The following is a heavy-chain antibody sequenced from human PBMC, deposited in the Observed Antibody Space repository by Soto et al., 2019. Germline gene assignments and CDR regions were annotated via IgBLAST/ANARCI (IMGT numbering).Heavy chain of an antibody. CDR2: IWNDGINK. D-gene: IGHD5-12*01. Sequence: QVELAESGGGAVQPGRSLRLSCAASGFIFDSHGMHWVRQAPGKGLEWVAVIWNDGINKYYADSVKGRFTISRDNSNNTVFLHMSSLRPEDTALYYCARGGGYNFGSPKFDYWDQGAQVTVSS. J-gene: IGHJ4*02. CDR3: ARGGGYNFGSPKFDY. V-gene: IGHV3-33*01. CDR1: GFIFDSHG.